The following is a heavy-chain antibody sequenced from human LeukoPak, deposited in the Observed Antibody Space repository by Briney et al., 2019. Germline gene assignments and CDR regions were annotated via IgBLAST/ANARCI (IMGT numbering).Heavy chain of an antibody. J-gene: IGHJ4*02. Sequence: ASVKVSRKVSGYTLTELSMHWVRQAPGKGLEWMGGFDPEDGETIYAQKFQGRVTMTEDTSTETDYMELSSLRSEDTAVYYYATDGFGGARYYYDSSGYNGLQWGQGTLVTVSS. V-gene: IGHV1-24*01. D-gene: IGHD3-22*01. CDR2: FDPEDGET. CDR3: ATDGFGGARYYYDSSGYNGLQ. CDR1: GYTLTELS.